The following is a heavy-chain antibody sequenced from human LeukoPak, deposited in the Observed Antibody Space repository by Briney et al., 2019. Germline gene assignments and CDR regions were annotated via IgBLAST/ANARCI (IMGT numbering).Heavy chain of an antibody. V-gene: IGHV1-18*04. CDR3: ARGRVPGYYGMDV. Sequence: ASVKVSCKASGYTFSSSGITWVRQAPGQGLEWMGWVSPSYVVTNRAQKFQGRVTLTTESSSATAYMELRSLRSDDTAVYYCARGRVPGYYGMDVWGQGTTVTVSS. CDR1: GYTFSSSG. J-gene: IGHJ6*02. CDR2: VSPSYVVT. D-gene: IGHD3-10*01.